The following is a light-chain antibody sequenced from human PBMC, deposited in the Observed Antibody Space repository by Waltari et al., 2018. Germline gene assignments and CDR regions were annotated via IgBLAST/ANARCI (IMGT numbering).Light chain of an antibody. V-gene: IGKV3-20*01. CDR1: QSVSTTY. CDR2: DAS. CDR3: QQSAGSPYT. Sequence: EIVLTQSPGTLSLSPGESATLSCRASQSVSTTYLTWYQHKPGQAPRLLIYDASSRATGIPDRVSGNGSGTDFTLTINSLEPEDFAVYYCQQSAGSPYTFGQGTKLEVK. J-gene: IGKJ2*01.